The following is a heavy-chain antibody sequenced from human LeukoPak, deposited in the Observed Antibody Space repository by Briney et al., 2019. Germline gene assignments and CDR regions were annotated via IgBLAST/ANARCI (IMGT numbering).Heavy chain of an antibody. V-gene: IGHV3-30*03. CDR2: ISYDGSNK. Sequence: GGSLRLSCAASGFTFSSYGMHWVRQAPGKGLEWVAVISYDGSNKYYADSVKGRFTISRDNSKNTLYLQMNSLRAEDTAVYYCASERSGSYYNGNDYWGQGTLVTVSS. D-gene: IGHD3-10*01. CDR1: GFTFSSYG. CDR3: ASERSGSYYNGNDY. J-gene: IGHJ4*02.